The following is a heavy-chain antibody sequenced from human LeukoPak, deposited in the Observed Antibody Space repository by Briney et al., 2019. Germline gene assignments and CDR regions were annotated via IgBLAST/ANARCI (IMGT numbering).Heavy chain of an antibody. CDR1: GYTFTSNG. J-gene: IGHJ3*02. Sequence: ASVKVSCKASGYTFTSNGVSWVRQAPGQGLEWMGWISAYNGDTNYEQKLQGRVTMTTDTSTSTAYMELGSLRSDDTAVYYCASLKNSYDSSGYLVTDAFDIWGQGTMVTVSS. CDR3: ASLKNSYDSSGYLVTDAFDI. D-gene: IGHD3-22*01. V-gene: IGHV1-18*01. CDR2: ISAYNGDT.